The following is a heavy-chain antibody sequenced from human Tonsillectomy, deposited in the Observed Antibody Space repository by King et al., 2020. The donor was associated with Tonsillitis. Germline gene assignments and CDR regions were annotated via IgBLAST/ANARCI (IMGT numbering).Heavy chain of an antibody. Sequence: VQLQQWGAGLLKPSETLSLTCAVYGGSFSGYYWSWIRQPPGKGLEWIGEISHSGTTNYNPSLKSRVTISVDTSKNQFSLKLSSVTAADTAVYYCARIRHQWIQLSYLYFDLWGPGTLVTVSS. CDR2: ISHSGTT. CDR1: GGSFSGYY. V-gene: IGHV4-34*01. CDR3: ARIRHQWIQLSYLYFDL. D-gene: IGHD5-18*01. J-gene: IGHJ2*01.